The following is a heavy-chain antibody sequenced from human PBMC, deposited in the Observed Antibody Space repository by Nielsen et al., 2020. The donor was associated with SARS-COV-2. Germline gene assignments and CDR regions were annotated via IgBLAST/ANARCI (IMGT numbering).Heavy chain of an antibody. J-gene: IGHJ6*02. V-gene: IGHV3-7*01. D-gene: IGHD1-26*01. CDR1: GFTFSSYW. Sequence: GESLKISCAASGFTFSSYWMSWVRQAPGKGLEWVANIKQDGSEKYYVDSVKGRFTISRDNAKNSLYLQMNSLRAEDTAVYYCASQSGRYGYYYYYGMDVWGQGTTVAVSS. CDR3: ASQSGRYGYYYYYGMDV. CDR2: IKQDGSEK.